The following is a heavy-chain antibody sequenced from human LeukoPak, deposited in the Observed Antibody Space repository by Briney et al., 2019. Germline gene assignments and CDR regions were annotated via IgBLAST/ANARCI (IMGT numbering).Heavy chain of an antibody. Sequence: PGGSLRLSCAASGFTFSSYGMHWVRQAPGKGLEWVAVIWYDGSNKYYADSVKGRFTISRDNSKNTLYLQMNSLRAEDTAVYYCARNHNYGSGSYYPHDYWGQGTLVTVSS. V-gene: IGHV3-33*01. CDR2: IWYDGSNK. CDR3: ARNHNYGSGSYYPHDY. J-gene: IGHJ4*02. CDR1: GFTFSSYG. D-gene: IGHD3-10*01.